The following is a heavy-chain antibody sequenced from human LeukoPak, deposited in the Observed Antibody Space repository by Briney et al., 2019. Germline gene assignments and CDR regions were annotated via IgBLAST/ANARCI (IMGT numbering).Heavy chain of an antibody. CDR1: GYTFTGYY. Sequence: GASVKVSCKASGYTFTGYYMYWVRQAPGQGLEWMGWINPNSGGTNYAQKFQGRVTMTRGTSISTAYMELGRLRSDDTAVYYCARVRWEQNEDWFDPWGQGTLVTVSS. J-gene: IGHJ5*02. D-gene: IGHD1-26*01. CDR3: ARVRWEQNEDWFDP. CDR2: INPNSGGT. V-gene: IGHV1-2*02.